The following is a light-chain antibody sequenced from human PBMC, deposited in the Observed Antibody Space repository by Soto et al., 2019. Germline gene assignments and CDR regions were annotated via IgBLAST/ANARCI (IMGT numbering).Light chain of an antibody. CDR3: QQRRNWPET. J-gene: IGKJ2*01. Sequence: EIVLTQSPATLSLSPGARATLSCRASQSVGSHLAWYQQKPGQAPRLLIYDASYRATGVSPRFRGSGSETDFTLTISSLEPEDMGIYFCQQRRNWPETFGQGTKLQIK. CDR1: QSVGSH. CDR2: DAS. V-gene: IGKV3-11*01.